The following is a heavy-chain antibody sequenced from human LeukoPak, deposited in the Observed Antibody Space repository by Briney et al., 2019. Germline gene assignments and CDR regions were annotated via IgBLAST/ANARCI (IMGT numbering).Heavy chain of an antibody. Sequence: ASVKVSCKASGYTFTSYDINWVRQATGQGLEWMGWMNPNSGNTGYAQKFQGRVTMTRNTSISTAYMELSSLRSEDTAVYYCAGIGYGDYVLQHWGQGTLVTVSS. CDR2: MNPNSGNT. D-gene: IGHD4-17*01. V-gene: IGHV1-8*01. J-gene: IGHJ1*01. CDR1: GYTFTSYD. CDR3: AGIGYGDYVLQH.